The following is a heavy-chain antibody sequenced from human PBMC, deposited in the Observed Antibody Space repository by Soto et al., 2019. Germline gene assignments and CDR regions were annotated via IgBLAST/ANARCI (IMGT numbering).Heavy chain of an antibody. V-gene: IGHV4-31*01. Sequence: QVRLEESGPGLVKPSETLSLICSVSGGSVNNANYFWNWIRHHPENGLEWIGYIYYSGSTRSNPSFKTLSTLSIDTSKNQFSLRLNSVTVADTAVYFCARDADYGGSRGGMDVWGRGTTVTVSS. CDR2: IYYSGST. CDR3: ARDADYGGSRGGMDV. J-gene: IGHJ6*02. D-gene: IGHD4-17*01. CDR1: GGSVNNANYF.